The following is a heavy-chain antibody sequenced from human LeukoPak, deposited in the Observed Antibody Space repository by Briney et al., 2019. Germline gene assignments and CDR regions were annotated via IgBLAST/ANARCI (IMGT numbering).Heavy chain of an antibody. V-gene: IGHV3-21*01. CDR2: ISSSGVYT. Sequence: GGSLRLSCAASGFTFHYYGMNWVCQAPGKGLEWVSSISSSGVYTYYADSVKGRFTISRDNAENSLYLQMDSLRAEDTGLYYCARGREPYTNTDWFDPWGQGTLVTVSS. CDR3: ARGREPYTNTDWFDP. J-gene: IGHJ5*02. CDR1: GFTFHYYG. D-gene: IGHD2-2*02.